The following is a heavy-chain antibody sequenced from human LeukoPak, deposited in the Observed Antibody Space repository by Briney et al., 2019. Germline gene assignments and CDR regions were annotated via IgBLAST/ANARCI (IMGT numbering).Heavy chain of an antibody. CDR2: IYYSGST. D-gene: IGHD2-21*01. CDR1: GGSISSYY. J-gene: IGHJ3*02. CDR3: ARALPEPYCGGDCYYYAFDT. V-gene: IGHV4-59*01. Sequence: SETLPLTCTVSGGSISSYYWSWIRQPPGKGLEWIGYIYYSGSTNYNPSLKSRVTISVDTSKNQFSLKLSSVTAADTAVYYCARALPEPYCGGDCYYYAFDTWGQGTMVTVSS.